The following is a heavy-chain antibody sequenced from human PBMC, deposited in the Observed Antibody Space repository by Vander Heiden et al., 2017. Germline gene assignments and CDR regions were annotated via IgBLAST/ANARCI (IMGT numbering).Heavy chain of an antibody. CDR2: MNTTSGNT. CDR3: VAWCELWNY. D-gene: IGHD5-18*01. CDR1: GYTFTSYD. J-gene: IGHJ4*02. Sequence: HVQLVQSGAEVKKPGASVKVSCKASGYTFTSYDINWVRQATGQGLEWMGWMNTTSGNTGYAQKFQGRVTMTRNTSISTAYMQLSRLRSEDTGVYYCVAWCELWNYWGQGTLVTVSS. V-gene: IGHV1-8*01.